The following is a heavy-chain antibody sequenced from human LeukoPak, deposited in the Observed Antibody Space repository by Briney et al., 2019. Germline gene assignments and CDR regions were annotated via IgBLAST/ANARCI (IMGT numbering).Heavy chain of an antibody. Sequence: SETLSLTCTVSGGSISSGDYYWSWIRQPPGKGLEWIGYIYYSGSTYYNPSLKSRVTISVDTSKNQFSLKLSSVTAADTAVYYCARAGYDFWSGYSHDAFDIWGQGKMVTVSS. V-gene: IGHV4-30-4*01. CDR1: GGSISSGDYY. J-gene: IGHJ3*02. CDR2: IYYSGST. D-gene: IGHD3-3*01. CDR3: ARAGYDFWSGYSHDAFDI.